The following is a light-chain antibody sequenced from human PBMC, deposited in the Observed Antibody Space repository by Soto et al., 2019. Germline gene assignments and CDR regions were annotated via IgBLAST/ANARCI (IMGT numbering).Light chain of an antibody. CDR2: KAS. V-gene: IGKV1-5*03. CDR1: QSIGNW. CDR3: QQYNSYSLT. Sequence: DIQMTQSPSTLSASVGDRVTITCRASQSIGNWLAWYQQKPGKAPKVLIYKASSLESGVTSRFSGSGSGTEFTLTISSLQPDDFATYYCQQYNSYSLTFGQGTKVEIK. J-gene: IGKJ1*01.